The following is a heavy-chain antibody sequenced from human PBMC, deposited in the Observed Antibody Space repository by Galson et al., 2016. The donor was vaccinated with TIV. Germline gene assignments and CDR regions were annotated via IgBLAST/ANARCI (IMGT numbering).Heavy chain of an antibody. Sequence: SLRLSCAASGFTFSSHAMTWVRQAPGKGLEWVSAISGSGATTHYADSVKGRFTISRDNSKNTVFLQMNSLRAEDTAVYYCAKIDSSGYNYGGRFVYWGQGTLVTVSS. J-gene: IGHJ4*02. V-gene: IGHV3-23*01. CDR3: AKIDSSGYNYGGRFVY. CDR2: ISGSGATT. CDR1: GFTFSSHA. D-gene: IGHD3-22*01.